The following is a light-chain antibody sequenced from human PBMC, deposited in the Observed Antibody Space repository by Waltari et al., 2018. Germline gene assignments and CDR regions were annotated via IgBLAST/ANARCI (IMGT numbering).Light chain of an antibody. CDR1: QSVGKY. CDR3: QKYVSLPAT. CDR2: DAS. J-gene: IGKJ1*01. Sequence: EIVLTQSPGILSLSPGERATLSCRASQSVGKYLAWYQQNPGQAPRLLIYDASSRASGIPDRFSGSGSGTDFSLTISRLEPEDFAVYYCQKYVSLPATFGQGTRVEVK. V-gene: IGKV3-20*01.